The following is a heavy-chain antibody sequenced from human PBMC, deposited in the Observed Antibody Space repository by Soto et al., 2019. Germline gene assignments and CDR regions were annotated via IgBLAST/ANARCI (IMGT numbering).Heavy chain of an antibody. CDR3: ARGSSTWYEGVGY. V-gene: IGHV3-48*02. Sequence: GGFLRLSCAASGFTFSSYSMNWVRQAPGKGLEWVSYMSSSGNSIFYADSVKGRFTIYRDNAKNSLYLQMNSLRDEDTAVYYCARGSSTWYEGVGYWGQGTLVTVSS. CDR1: GFTFSSYS. D-gene: IGHD6-13*01. CDR2: MSSSGNSI. J-gene: IGHJ4*02.